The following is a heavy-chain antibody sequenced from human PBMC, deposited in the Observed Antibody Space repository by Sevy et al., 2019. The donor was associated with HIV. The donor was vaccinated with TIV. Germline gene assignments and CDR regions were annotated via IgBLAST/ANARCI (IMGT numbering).Heavy chain of an antibody. J-gene: IGHJ4*02. CDR1: GFTFSSNW. V-gene: IGHV3-7*01. D-gene: IGHD6-13*01. Sequence: GGSLRLSCATSGFTFSSNWMTWVRQAPGKGLEWVANVKQDMSEKYYADSVKGRFTISRDNAKNSLYLQMNSLRSDDTAVYYCAKNTAAVGTGGFDYWGQGTLVTVSS. CDR2: VKQDMSEK. CDR3: AKNTAAVGTGGFDY.